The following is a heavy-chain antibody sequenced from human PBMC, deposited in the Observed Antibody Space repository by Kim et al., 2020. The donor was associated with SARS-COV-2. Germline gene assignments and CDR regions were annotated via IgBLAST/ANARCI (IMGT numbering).Heavy chain of an antibody. Sequence: SETLSLTCTVSGGSISGYYWSWIRQAPGKRLEWIGYIDYSGSSKSNPSLESRITISVDTSNNQFSLRLSSVTAGDTAVYYCARDRGRYYDSGSYPSFDS. CDR2: IDYSGSS. CDR3: ARDRGRYYDSGSYPSFDS. D-gene: IGHD3-10*01. V-gene: IGHV4-59*01. J-gene: IGHJ5*01. CDR1: GGSISGYY.